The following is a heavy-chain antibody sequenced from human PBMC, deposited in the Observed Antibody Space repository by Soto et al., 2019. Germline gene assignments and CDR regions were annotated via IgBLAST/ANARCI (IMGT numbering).Heavy chain of an antibody. CDR2: ILSKAGNYAT. Sequence: EVQLVESGGGLVQPGGSLKLSCAASGFIFSGSAVHWVRQASGKGQEWVGRILSKAGNYATAYPASMKGRFTISRDDSENTAVLQMNSLKTEDTAVYYCIRGGSPYYYDYWGQGTLVAVSS. V-gene: IGHV3-73*01. J-gene: IGHJ4*02. CDR1: GFIFSGSA. CDR3: IRGGSPYYYDY.